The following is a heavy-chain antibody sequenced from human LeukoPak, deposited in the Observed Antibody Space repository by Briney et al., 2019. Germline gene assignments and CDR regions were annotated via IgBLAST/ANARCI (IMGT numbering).Heavy chain of an antibody. CDR2: ISYDGSNK. CDR3: ASVGPYYDFWSGYPLDD. V-gene: IGHV3-30-3*01. CDR1: GFTFSSYA. D-gene: IGHD3-3*01. Sequence: GGSLRLSCAASGFTFSSYAMHWVRQAPGKGLEWVAVISYDGSNKYYADSVKGRFTISRDNSKNTLYLQMNSLRAEDTAVYYCASVGPYYDFWSGYPLDDWGQGTLVTVSS. J-gene: IGHJ4*02.